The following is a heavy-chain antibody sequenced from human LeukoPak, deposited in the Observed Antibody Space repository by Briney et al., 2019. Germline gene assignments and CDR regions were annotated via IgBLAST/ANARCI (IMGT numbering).Heavy chain of an antibody. CDR3: ARIGLGSSEDY. J-gene: IGHJ4*02. Sequence: KASETLSLTCSVSGASISSSSYYWGWIRQPPGKGLEWIGSSSYSGSTYYNSSLKSRVTISVDTSNNQFSLRLNSVTAADTAVYYCARIGLGSSEDYWGQGTLVTVSS. CDR1: GASISSSSYY. D-gene: IGHD2-2*01. CDR2: SSYSGST. V-gene: IGHV4-39*07.